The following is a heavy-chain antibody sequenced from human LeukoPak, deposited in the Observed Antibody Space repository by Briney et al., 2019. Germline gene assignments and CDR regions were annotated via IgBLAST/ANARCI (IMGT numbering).Heavy chain of an antibody. Sequence: GGSLRLSCAASGLTFSSYGMSWVRQAPGKGLEWVSGINWNGGSTGYADSVKGRFTISRDNAKNSLYLRMNSLRAEDTALYYCARGRRGSYYYYYYMDVWGKGTTVTVSS. CDR1: GLTFSSYG. CDR3: ARGRRGSYYYYYYMDV. V-gene: IGHV3-20*04. D-gene: IGHD3-10*01. CDR2: INWNGGST. J-gene: IGHJ6*03.